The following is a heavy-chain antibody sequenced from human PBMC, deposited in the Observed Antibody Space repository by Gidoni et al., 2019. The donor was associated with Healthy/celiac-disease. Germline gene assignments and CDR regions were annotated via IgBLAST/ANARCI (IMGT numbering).Heavy chain of an antibody. J-gene: IGHJ6*02. Sequence: QLQLQESGPGLVKPSATLSLTCTVSGGSTSSSRYYWGWIRQPPGKGLEWIGSIYYSGSTYYNPSLKSRVTISVDTSKNQFSLKLSSVTAADTAVYYCARLIAAADLYYYYGMDVWGQGTTVTVSS. CDR1: GGSTSSSRYY. D-gene: IGHD6-13*01. CDR2: IYYSGST. CDR3: ARLIAAADLYYYYGMDV. V-gene: IGHV4-39*07.